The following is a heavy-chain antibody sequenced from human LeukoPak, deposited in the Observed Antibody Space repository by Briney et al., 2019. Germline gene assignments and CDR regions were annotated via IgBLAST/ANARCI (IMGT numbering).Heavy chain of an antibody. CDR2: IIPIGGTA. D-gene: IGHD3-10*01. V-gene: IGHV1-69*01. CDR1: RDTFTRCA. Sequence: AASVKVSCKASRDTFTRCAFSWVRQAPGQGLEWMGGIIPIGGTANFAQKFQGRVTITADQSTSTAYMELSSLRSEDTAIYYCARDPGAPVRAFDIWGQGTLVTVSS. J-gene: IGHJ3*02. CDR3: ARDPGAPVRAFDI.